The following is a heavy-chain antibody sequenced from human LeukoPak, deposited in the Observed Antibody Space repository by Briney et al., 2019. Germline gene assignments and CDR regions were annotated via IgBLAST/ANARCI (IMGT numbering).Heavy chain of an antibody. Sequence: GGSLRLSCAASGFTFSSYAMSWVRQAPGQGLEGVSGISGSGGSTYYADSVKGRFTISRDNSKNTLYLQMNSLRAEGTAVYYCAKDRARVVVVPAAGVDPWGEGTLVTVSS. CDR3: AKDRARVVVVPAAGVDP. J-gene: IGHJ5*02. V-gene: IGHV3-23*01. CDR2: ISGSGGST. CDR1: GFTFSSYA. D-gene: IGHD2-2*01.